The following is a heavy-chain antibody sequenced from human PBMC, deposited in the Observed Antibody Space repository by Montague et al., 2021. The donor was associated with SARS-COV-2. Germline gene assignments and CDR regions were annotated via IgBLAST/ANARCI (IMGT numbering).Heavy chain of an antibody. Sequence: SETLSLTCSVSGVSVNSGSRYWSCIRQPPGKGLEWIGYVYYSGTTKYNPSLQSRVSISLDTSNNQFSLILRSVTSADSAVYFFAREARGYSYGVFPGFDYWGLGVLVTVS. CDR3: AREARGYSYGVFPGFDY. V-gene: IGHV4-61*01. J-gene: IGHJ4*02. CDR2: VYYSGTT. D-gene: IGHD5-18*01. CDR1: GVSVNSGSRY.